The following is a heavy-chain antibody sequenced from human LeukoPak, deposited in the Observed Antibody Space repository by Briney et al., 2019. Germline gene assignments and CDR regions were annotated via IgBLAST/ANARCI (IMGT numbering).Heavy chain of an antibody. V-gene: IGHV4-4*07. J-gene: IGHJ6*03. CDR3: ARERMTIFGVVIDYYYYYMYV. CDR2: IYTSGST. CDR1: GGSISSYY. Sequence: SETLSLTCTVSGGSISSYYWSWIRQPAGKGLGWSGRIYTSGSTNYNPSLKSRVTMSVDTSKNQFFLKLSSVTAADTAVYYCARERMTIFGVVIDYYYYYMYVWGKGTTVTVSS. D-gene: IGHD3-3*01.